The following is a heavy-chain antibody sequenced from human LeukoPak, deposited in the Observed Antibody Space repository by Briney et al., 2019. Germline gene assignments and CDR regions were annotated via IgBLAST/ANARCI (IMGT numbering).Heavy chain of an antibody. CDR2: IWYDGSNK. D-gene: IGHD2-2*01. J-gene: IGHJ4*02. CDR3: ARAPPGYCSSTSCYLNY. Sequence: GTSLRLSCAASGFTFSNYGMHWVRQAPGKGLEWVAVIWYDGSNKYYADSVKGRFTISRDNSKNTLYLRMNSLRAEDTAVYYCARAPPGYCSSTSCYLNYWGQGILVTVSS. CDR1: GFTFSNYG. V-gene: IGHV3-33*01.